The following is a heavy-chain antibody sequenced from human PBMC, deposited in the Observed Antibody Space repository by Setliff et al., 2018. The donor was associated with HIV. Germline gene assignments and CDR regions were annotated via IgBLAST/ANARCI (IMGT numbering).Heavy chain of an antibody. J-gene: IGHJ6*03. CDR1: GYTFTSYT. CDR3: ARGASSSAVYYYYYYMDV. CDR2: INTNTGNP. D-gene: IGHD6-6*01. Sequence: GASVKVSCKASGYTFTSYTMNWVRQAPGQGLEWMGWINTNTGNPTYAPGFTGRFVFSLDTSVSTAYLQISSLKAEDTVVYYCARGASSSAVYYYYYYMDVWGKETTVTVSS. V-gene: IGHV7-4-1*02.